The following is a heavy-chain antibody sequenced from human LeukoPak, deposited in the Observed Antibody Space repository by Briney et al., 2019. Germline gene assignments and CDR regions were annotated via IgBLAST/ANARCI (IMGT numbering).Heavy chain of an antibody. Sequence: GGSLRLSSAASGFTFSSYEMNWVRQAPGKGLEWVSYISSSGSTIYYADSVKGRFTISRDNAKNSLYLQMNSLRAEDTAVYYCARGGEVTGSRGIDYWGQGTLVTVSS. CDR2: ISSSGSTI. D-gene: IGHD3-9*01. J-gene: IGHJ4*02. V-gene: IGHV3-48*03. CDR1: GFTFSSYE. CDR3: ARGGEVTGSRGIDY.